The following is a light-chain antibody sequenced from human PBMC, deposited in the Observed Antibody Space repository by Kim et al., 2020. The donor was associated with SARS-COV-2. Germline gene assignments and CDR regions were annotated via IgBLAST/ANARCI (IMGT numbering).Light chain of an antibody. CDR2: ELN. V-gene: IGLV2-8*01. Sequence: QSALTQPPSASGPPGQSVAISCTGTSSDVGGYNYVSWYQQYPGKAPKLIIYELNKRPSGVPDRFSGSKSGNTASLTVSGLQAEDEADYYCSSYAGTNNVRLGGGTQLTVL. J-gene: IGLJ2*01. CDR3: SSYAGTNNVR. CDR1: SSDVGGYNY.